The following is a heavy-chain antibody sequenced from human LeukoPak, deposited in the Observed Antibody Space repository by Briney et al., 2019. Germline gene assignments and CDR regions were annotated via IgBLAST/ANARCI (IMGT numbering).Heavy chain of an antibody. CDR3: ARGPLYNYDILPGYDY. J-gene: IGHJ4*02. CDR1: QFTFNSYA. CDR2: ISYDGIHK. D-gene: IGHD3-9*01. V-gene: IGHV3-30-3*01. Sequence: PGGSLRLSCVGSQFTFNSYALHWVRQAPGKGLEWVAVISYDGIHKYYADSVKGRFTISRDKSRNTLYLQLDSLRAEYTAVYYCARGPLYNYDILPGYDYWGQGTLVTVSS.